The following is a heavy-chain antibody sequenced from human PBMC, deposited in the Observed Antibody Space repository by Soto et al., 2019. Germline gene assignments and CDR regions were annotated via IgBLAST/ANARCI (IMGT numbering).Heavy chain of an antibody. Sequence: EVHLLESGGGLVQPGGSLRLSCTASGFTFSSYAMTWVRQAPGRGLEGVSGITASGGRTFYADSVKGRFTISRDNSRSTLYLHMSSLRDEDTAVYYCAKDTRYAYDVLWFDAWGQGTLLTVSS. J-gene: IGHJ5*02. CDR3: AKDTRYAYDVLWFDA. CDR1: GFTFSSYA. V-gene: IGHV3-23*01. D-gene: IGHD3-16*01. CDR2: ITASGGRT.